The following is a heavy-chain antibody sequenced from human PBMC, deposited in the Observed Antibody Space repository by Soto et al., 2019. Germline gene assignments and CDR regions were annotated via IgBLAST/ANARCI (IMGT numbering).Heavy chain of an antibody. CDR1: GYPFTNYD. CDR3: SRAQFEFGSYFGLDV. J-gene: IGHJ6*02. V-gene: IGHV1-8*01. Sequence: QVHLVQSGDEVKQPGASLRVSCKASGYPFTNYDITSVRQATGQGLGWMGWMNPDSENTGSPQKFQGRVTMTVNTTTDTAYMELTSMLSEDKAVYYCSRAQFEFGSYFGLDVWGQGTKVTVSS. D-gene: IGHD3-10*01. CDR2: MNPDSENT.